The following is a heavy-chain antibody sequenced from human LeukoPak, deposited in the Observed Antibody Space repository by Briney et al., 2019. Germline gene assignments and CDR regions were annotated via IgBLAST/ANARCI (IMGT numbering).Heavy chain of an antibody. Sequence: GGSLRLSCAASGFTFSSYSMNWVRQAPGTGLEWVSLISSSSSYIYYADSVKGRFTISRDNAKNSLYLQMNSLRAEDTAVYYCARAGYYGSGSYVPYYYMDVWGKGTTVTVSS. D-gene: IGHD3-10*01. V-gene: IGHV3-21*01. CDR1: GFTFSSYS. J-gene: IGHJ6*03. CDR2: ISSSSSYI. CDR3: ARAGYYGSGSYVPYYYMDV.